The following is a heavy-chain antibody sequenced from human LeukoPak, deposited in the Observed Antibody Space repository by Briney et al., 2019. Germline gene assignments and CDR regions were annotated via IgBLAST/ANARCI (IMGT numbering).Heavy chain of an antibody. CDR1: GGSISNYY. Sequence: SSETLSLTCTVSGGSISNYYWSWIRQPPGKGLEWIGYISYSGSTNYNPSLRSRVAISEDTSRNQFSLRLNPVTAADTAVYYCARHIPVIWSSGYYYGMDVWGQGTTVTVSS. V-gene: IGHV4-59*08. CDR3: ARHIPVIWSSGYYYGMDV. J-gene: IGHJ6*02. CDR2: ISYSGST. D-gene: IGHD3-3*01.